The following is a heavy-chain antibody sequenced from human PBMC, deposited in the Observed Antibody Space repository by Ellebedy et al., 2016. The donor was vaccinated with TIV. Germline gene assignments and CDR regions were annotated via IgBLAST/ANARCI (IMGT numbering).Heavy chain of an antibody. CDR1: GFTFSSSD. D-gene: IGHD3-16*01. CDR2: DGTDGYHK. CDR3: TRGPTHGGFDY. J-gene: IGHJ4*02. V-gene: IGHV3-30*03. Sequence: GESLKISCVASGFTFSSSDMHWVRQTPGKGLEWLSHDGTDGYHKYYADSVKGRFTTSRDISKNTLFLQMNSLRVEDTAVYYGTRGPTHGGFDYWGQGTLVTVSS.